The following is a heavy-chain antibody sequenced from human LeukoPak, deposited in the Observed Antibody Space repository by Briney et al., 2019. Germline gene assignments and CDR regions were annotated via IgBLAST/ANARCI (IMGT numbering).Heavy chain of an antibody. J-gene: IGHJ4*02. Sequence: GGSLRLSCAASGFDFSSNWMHWVRHAPGQGLVWVSRIKGDGISTNYADSVKGRFTISRDNSKNTLYLQMSSLRAEDTAVYYCVKAFETAAGTDYWGQGTLVTVSS. V-gene: IGHV3-74*01. CDR1: GFDFSSNW. CDR3: VKAFETAAGTDY. D-gene: IGHD6-13*01. CDR2: IKGDGIST.